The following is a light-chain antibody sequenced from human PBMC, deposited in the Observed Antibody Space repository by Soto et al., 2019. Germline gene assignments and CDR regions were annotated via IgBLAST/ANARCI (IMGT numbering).Light chain of an antibody. CDR1: INDVGGYNY. J-gene: IGLJ1*01. CDR2: QVT. CDR3: MSYAGGKRFV. Sequence: QSALTQPPSASGSPGQSVTISCAGTINDVGGYNYVSWYQQHPGKVPQLMIYQVTKRPSGVPDRFSASKSDTTASLTISVLQAEDEGDYYCMSYAGGKRFVFGSVTKLTVL. V-gene: IGLV2-8*01.